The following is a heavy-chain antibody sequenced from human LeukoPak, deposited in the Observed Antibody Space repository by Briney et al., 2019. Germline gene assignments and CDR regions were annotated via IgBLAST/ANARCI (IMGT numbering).Heavy chain of an antibody. CDR2: IGSAGDT. V-gene: IGHV3-13*01. D-gene: IGHD3-10*01. CDR1: GFTFSSYD. J-gene: IGHJ4*02. CDR3: ARVGYGSGSPYFDY. Sequence: QPGGSLRLSCAASGFTFSSYDMHWVRQATGKGLEWVSAIGSAGDTYYPGSVKGRFTISRENAKSSLYLQMNSLRAEDTAEYYCARVGYGSGSPYFDYWGQGTLVTVSS.